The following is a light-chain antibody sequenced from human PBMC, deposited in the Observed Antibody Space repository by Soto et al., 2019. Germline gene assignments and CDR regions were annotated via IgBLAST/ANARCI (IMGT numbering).Light chain of an antibody. CDR3: QHYNSYSKE. J-gene: IGKJ1*01. CDR2: KAS. Sequence: DIQMTQSPASLSASIGDRVTISGRASQTSGRKLNWYQQKPGKSPKTLIYKASTLKSGGPSRFSGSGSDTAFTLTISSLQPDDFASSSCQHYNSYSKEFGQGTKVELQ. V-gene: IGKV1-5*03. CDR1: QTSGRK.